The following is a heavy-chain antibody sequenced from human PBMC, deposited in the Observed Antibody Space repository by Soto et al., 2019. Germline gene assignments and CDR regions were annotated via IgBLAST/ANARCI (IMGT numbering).Heavy chain of an antibody. J-gene: IGHJ4*02. Sequence: ASVKVSCKASGYTFTGYYMHWVRQAPGQGLEWMGWINPNSGGTNYAQKLQGRVTMTRDTSISTAYMELSRLRSDDTAVYYCARGPLQLSGYSYGSIDYWGQGTLVTVSS. V-gene: IGHV1-2*02. CDR1: GYTFTGYY. CDR2: INPNSGGT. CDR3: ARGPLQLSGYSYGSIDY. D-gene: IGHD5-18*01.